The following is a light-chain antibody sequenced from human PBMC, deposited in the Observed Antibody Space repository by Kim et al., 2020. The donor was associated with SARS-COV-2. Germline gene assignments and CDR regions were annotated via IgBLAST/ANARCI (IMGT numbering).Light chain of an antibody. V-gene: IGKV1-12*01. CDR3: RQANSFPPT. CDR2: TAS. CDR1: QDIGNC. J-gene: IGKJ1*01. Sequence: DIQMTQSPSYVSASVGDRVTITCRASQDIGNCLAWYQQKPGKAPNLLIHTASSLESGVPSRFSGSGSGTDFTLTISSLQPEDFATYYCRQANSFPPTFGQGTQVDIK.